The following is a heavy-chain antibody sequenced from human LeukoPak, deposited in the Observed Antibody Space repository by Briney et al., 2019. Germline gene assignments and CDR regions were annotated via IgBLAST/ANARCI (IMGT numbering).Heavy chain of an antibody. CDR1: GYTFTGYY. Sequence: ASVKVSCKASGYTFTGYYMHWVRQAPGQGLEWMGWINPNSGGTNYAQKFQGRVTMTRDTSISTAYMELSRLRSDDTAVYYCARVGGGRSGAFDIWGQGTMVTVSS. J-gene: IGHJ3*02. V-gene: IGHV1-2*02. CDR3: ARVGGGRSGAFDI. CDR2: INPNSGGT. D-gene: IGHD6-19*01.